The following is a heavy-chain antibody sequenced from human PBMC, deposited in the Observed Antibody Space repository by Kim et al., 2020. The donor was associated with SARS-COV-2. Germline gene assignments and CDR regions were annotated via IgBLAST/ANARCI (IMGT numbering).Heavy chain of an antibody. Sequence: SETLSLTCAVYGGSFSGYYWSWTRQPQRKGLEWMGEINISCSANSHQSLKSRVPISVATPKSQFSLYLAPVSAADTAAYDCASVCANPPDFGGHYFVLWG. CDR3: ASVCANPPDFGGHYFVL. CDR1: GGSFSGYY. CDR2: INISCSA. D-gene: IGHD2-8*01. V-gene: IGHV4-34*01. J-gene: IGHJ3*01.